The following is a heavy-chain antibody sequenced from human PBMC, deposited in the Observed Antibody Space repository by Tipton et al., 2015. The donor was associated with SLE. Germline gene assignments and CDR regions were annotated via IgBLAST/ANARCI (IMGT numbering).Heavy chain of an antibody. V-gene: IGHV4-34*01. J-gene: IGHJ4*02. CDR3: ARVRTRVGITIFGVARGYYFDY. CDR2: INHSGST. D-gene: IGHD3-3*01. CDR1: GGSFSGYY. Sequence: TLSLTCAVYGGSFSGYYWSWIRQPPGEGLEWIGEINHSGSTNYNPSLKSRVTISVDTSKNQFSLKLSSVTAADTAVYYCARVRTRVGITIFGVARGYYFDYWGQGTLVTVSS.